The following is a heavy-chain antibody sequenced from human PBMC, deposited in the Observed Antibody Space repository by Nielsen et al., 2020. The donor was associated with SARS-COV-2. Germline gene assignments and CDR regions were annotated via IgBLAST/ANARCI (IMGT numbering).Heavy chain of an antibody. CDR1: GYSFTSHA. CDR2: ISTNTGNP. J-gene: IGHJ4*02. Sequence: ASVKVSCKTSGYSFTSHAMYWLRQAPRQGLEWMGWISTNTGNPTYAQDFTGRFVFSLDTSVSTAYLQISSLKPEDTAVYYCGRVPSFGVAVDYWGQGTLVTVSS. D-gene: IGHD3-3*01. V-gene: IGHV7-4-1*02. CDR3: GRVPSFGVAVDY.